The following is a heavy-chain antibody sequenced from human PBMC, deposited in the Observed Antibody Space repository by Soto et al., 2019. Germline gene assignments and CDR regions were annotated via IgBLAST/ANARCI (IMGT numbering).Heavy chain of an antibody. CDR2: MNPSGSNT. CDR1: GLASAIDD. Sequence: GASVKVSCKASGLASAIDDIIWVRQTIGQGLEFMGWMNPSGSNTGYAQKFQGRATFTWNTPTSTAYMDLSGLRSEDAAVYYCARYRTKVPVAFDVWGQGTMVTVSS. V-gene: IGHV1-8*01. CDR3: ARYRTKVPVAFDV. D-gene: IGHD3-16*02. J-gene: IGHJ3*01.